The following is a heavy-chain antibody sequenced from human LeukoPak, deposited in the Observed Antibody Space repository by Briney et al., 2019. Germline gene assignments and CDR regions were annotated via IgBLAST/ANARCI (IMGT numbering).Heavy chain of an antibody. V-gene: IGHV3-23*01. D-gene: IGHD2-2*01. Sequence: PGGSLRLSCAASGFTFSSYAMSWVRQAPGKGLEWVSAISGSGGSTYYADSVKGRFTISRDNSKNTLYLQMNSLRAEDTAVYYCAKSTYCSSTSRYTTYDYWGQGTLVTVSS. CDR1: GFTFSSYA. J-gene: IGHJ4*02. CDR3: AKSTYCSSTSRYTTYDY. CDR2: ISGSGGST.